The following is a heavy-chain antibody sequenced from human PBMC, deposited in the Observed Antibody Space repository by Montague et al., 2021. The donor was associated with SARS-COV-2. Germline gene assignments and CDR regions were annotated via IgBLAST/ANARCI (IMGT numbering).Heavy chain of an antibody. CDR3: AKVLYYDNSGGVFDS. D-gene: IGHD3-22*01. CDR2: IYGGETNT. J-gene: IGHJ4*02. Sequence: SLRLSCAASGFTFINSPMSRVRQAPGKGLEWVSIIYGGETNTFFADSVKGRFSMSRDNTGNTVSLQMNNLRADGTAIYYCAKVLYYDNSGGVFDSWGQGALVTVSS. V-gene: IGHV3-23*03. CDR1: GFTFINSP.